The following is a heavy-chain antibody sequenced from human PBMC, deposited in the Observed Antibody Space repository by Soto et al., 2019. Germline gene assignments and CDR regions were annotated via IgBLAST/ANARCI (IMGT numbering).Heavy chain of an antibody. Sequence: GGSLRLSCAASGFTSSDYYMSWIRQAPGKGLEWASYISSSSSYTNYADSVKGRFTISRDNAKNSLYLQMDSLRAENTALYYCATDYLYFSGTPFFDYWGQGTLVTVSS. CDR2: ISSSSSYT. CDR3: ATDYLYFSGTPFFDY. V-gene: IGHV3-11*05. D-gene: IGHD3-10*01. CDR1: GFTSSDYY. J-gene: IGHJ4*02.